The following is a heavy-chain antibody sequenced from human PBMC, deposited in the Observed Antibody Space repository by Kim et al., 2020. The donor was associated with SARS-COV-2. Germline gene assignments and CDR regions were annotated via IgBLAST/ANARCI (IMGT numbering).Heavy chain of an antibody. J-gene: IGHJ5*02. V-gene: IGHV1-18*01. CDR3: ARDEYSSSSAANWFDP. CDR2: ISAYNGNT. CDR1: GYTFTSYG. Sequence: ASVKVSCKASGYTFTSYGISWVRQAPGQGLEWMGWISAYNGNTNYAQKLQGRVTMTTDTSTSTAYMELRSLRSDDTAVYYCARDEYSSSSAANWFDPWGQGTLVTVSS. D-gene: IGHD6-6*01.